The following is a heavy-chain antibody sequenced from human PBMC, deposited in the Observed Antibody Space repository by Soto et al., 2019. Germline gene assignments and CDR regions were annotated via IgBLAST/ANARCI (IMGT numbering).Heavy chain of an antibody. D-gene: IGHD6-19*01. Sequence: SETLSLTCAVSGGSISSSNWWSWVRQPPGKGLEWIGEIYHSGSTNYNPSLKSRVTISVDKSKNQFSLKLSSVTAADTAVYYCARSDSGWYDYYYYRMDVWGQGTTVTVSS. CDR3: ARSDSGWYDYYYYRMDV. V-gene: IGHV4-4*02. CDR2: IYHSGST. J-gene: IGHJ6*02. CDR1: GGSISSSNW.